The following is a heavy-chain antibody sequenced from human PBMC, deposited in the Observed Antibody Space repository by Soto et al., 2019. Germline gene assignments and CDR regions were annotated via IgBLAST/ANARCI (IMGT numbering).Heavy chain of an antibody. Sequence: QVQLVQSGAEVKKPGSSVKVSCKASGGTFSSYAISWVRQAPGQGLEWMGGIIPIFGTANYAQKFQGRVTITADESTSTAYMELSSLRSEDTAVYYCARVWEITRVRGVNYYYYGMDVWGQGTTVTVSS. CDR2: IIPIFGTA. J-gene: IGHJ6*02. CDR3: ARVWEITRVRGVNYYYYGMDV. D-gene: IGHD3-10*01. V-gene: IGHV1-69*12. CDR1: GGTFSSYA.